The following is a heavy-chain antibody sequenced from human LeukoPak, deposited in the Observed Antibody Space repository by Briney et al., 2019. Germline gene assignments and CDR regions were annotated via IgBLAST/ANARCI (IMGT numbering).Heavy chain of an antibody. CDR2: ITTSSTYT. J-gene: IGHJ6*03. V-gene: IGHV3-21*01. CDR3: ARDPYSGTYGNTYYYYMDV. D-gene: IGHD1-26*01. Sequence: PGRSLRLSCAASGFTFSSYAMHWVRQAPGKGLEWISSITTSSTYTFYADSVKGRFTISRDNARNSLYLQMNSLRVEDTAVYYCARDPYSGTYGNTYYYYMDVWGKGTTVTISS. CDR1: GFTFSSYA.